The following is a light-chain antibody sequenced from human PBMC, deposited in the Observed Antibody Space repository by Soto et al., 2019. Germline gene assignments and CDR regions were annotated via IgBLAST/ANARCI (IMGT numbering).Light chain of an antibody. V-gene: IGKV3D-15*01. CDR2: DGS. CDR3: QQYASSPRT. J-gene: IGKJ1*01. CDR1: QSVSNY. Sequence: EIVMTQSPATLSVSPGERATLSCRASQSVSNYLGWYQQKPGQAPRLLIYDGSIRATGIPARFSGSGSGTDFTLTISSLEPEDFAVYYCQQYASSPRTFGQGTKVDIK.